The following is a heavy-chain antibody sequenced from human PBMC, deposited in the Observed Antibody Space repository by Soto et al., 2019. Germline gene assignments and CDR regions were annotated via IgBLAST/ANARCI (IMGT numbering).Heavy chain of an antibody. CDR3: AKALRDNGEMYDYYYGMDV. J-gene: IGHJ6*02. CDR2: ISGSGGST. CDR1: GFTFSSYA. D-gene: IGHD4-17*01. Sequence: GGSLRLSCAASGFTFSSYAMSWVRQAPGKGLVWVSAISGSGGSTYYADSVKGRFTISRDNSKNTLYLQMNSLRAEDTAVYYCAKALRDNGEMYDYYYGMDVWGQGTTVTVSS. V-gene: IGHV3-23*01.